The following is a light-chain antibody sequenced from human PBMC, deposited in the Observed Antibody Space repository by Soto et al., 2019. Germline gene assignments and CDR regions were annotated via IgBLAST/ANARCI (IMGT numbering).Light chain of an antibody. CDR2: EVS. J-gene: IGLJ2*01. Sequence: QSVLTQPASVSGSPGQSITISCTGTSSDVGGYNYVSWYQQHPGKAPKLMIYEVSNRPSGVSNRFSGSKSGNTASLTISGLQAEDEGDYYCSSYTSTSTPYVIFGGGTKVTVL. CDR3: SSYTSTSTPYVI. CDR1: SSDVGGYNY. V-gene: IGLV2-14*01.